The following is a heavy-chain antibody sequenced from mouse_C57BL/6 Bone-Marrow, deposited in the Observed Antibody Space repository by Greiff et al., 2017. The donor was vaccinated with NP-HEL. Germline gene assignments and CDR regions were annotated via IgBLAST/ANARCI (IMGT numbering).Heavy chain of an antibody. CDR3: ARGGRV. CDR2: ISDGGSYT. J-gene: IGHJ1*03. CDR1: GFTFSSYA. V-gene: IGHV5-4*01. Sequence: EVHLVESGGGLVKPGGSLKLSCAASGFTFSSYAMSWVRQTPEKRLEWVATISDGGSYTYYPDNVKGRFTISRDNAKNNLYLQMSHLKSEDTAMYYCARGGRVWGTGTTVTVSS.